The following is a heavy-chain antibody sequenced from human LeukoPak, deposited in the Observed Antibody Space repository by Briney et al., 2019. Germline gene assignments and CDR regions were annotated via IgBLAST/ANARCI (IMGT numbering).Heavy chain of an antibody. CDR1: GYTFTSYY. CDR3: ARLSRDGYNYAYGMDV. CDR2: INPSGGST. Sequence: ASVKVSCKASGYTFTSYYMHWVRQAPGQGLEWMGIINPSGGSTSYAQKFQGRVTMTRDTSTSTVYMELSSLRSEDTAAYYCARLSRDGYNYAYGMDVWGQGTTVTVSS. V-gene: IGHV1-46*01. D-gene: IGHD5-24*01. J-gene: IGHJ6*02.